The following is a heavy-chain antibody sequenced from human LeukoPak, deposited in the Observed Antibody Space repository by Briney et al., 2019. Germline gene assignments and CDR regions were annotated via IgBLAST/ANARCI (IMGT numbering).Heavy chain of an antibody. J-gene: IGHJ6*03. V-gene: IGHV3-30*04. D-gene: IGHD4-11*01. CDR1: GFAFRTYA. Sequence: GGSLRLSCAASGFAFRTYAMHWIRQAPGKGLEWVAVVSDDGSTKYYADSVRGRFSVSRDNSKRMVYLQMSSLRDEDTAFYYCARDGLSNSYYYYYMDVWGKGTTVTVSS. CDR3: ARDGLSNSYYYYYMDV. CDR2: VSDDGSTK.